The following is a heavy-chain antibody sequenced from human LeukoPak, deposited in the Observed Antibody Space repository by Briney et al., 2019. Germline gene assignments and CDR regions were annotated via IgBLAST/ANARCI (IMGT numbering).Heavy chain of an antibody. CDR2: ISGSGGST. CDR3: ARGHRHSYGDYHNWADYYYYYYMDV. V-gene: IGHV3-23*01. CDR1: GFTFSSFA. J-gene: IGHJ6*03. Sequence: GGSLRLSCAASGFTFSSFAMNWVRQQAPGKRLEWVSAISGSGGSTYYADSVKGRFTISRDNSKNTLYLQMNSLRAEDTAVYYCARGHRHSYGDYHNWADYYYYYYMDVWGKGTTVTISS. D-gene: IGHD4-17*01.